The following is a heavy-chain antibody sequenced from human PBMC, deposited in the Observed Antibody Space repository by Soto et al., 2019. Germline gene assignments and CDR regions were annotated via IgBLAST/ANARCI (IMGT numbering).Heavy chain of an antibody. CDR3: ARGRRAPKTYYYYYYMDV. CDR2: MNPNSGNT. V-gene: IGHV1-8*01. J-gene: IGHJ6*03. Sequence: ASVKVSCKASGYTFTSYDINWVRQATGQGLEWMGWMNPNSGNTGYAQKFQGRVTMTRNTSISTAYMELSSLRSEDTAVYYCARGRRAPKTYYYYYYMDVWGKGTTVTVSS. CDR1: GYTFTSYD.